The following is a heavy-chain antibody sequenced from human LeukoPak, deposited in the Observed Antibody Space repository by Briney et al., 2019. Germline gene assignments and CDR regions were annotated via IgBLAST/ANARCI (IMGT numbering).Heavy chain of an antibody. CDR2: ISSSGSTI. CDR3: ARGAATNLWPSDY. D-gene: IGHD3-10*01. J-gene: IGHJ4*02. CDR1: GFTFSSYE. V-gene: IGHV3-48*03. Sequence: GGSLRLSCAASGFTFSSYEMNWVRQAPEKGLEWVSHISSSGSTIYYADSVKGRFTISRDNAKNSLYLQMNSLRAEDTAIYYCARGAATNLWPSDYWGQGTLVTVSS.